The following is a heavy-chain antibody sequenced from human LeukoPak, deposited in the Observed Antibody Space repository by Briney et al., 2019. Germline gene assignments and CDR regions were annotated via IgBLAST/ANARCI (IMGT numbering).Heavy chain of an antibody. Sequence: ASVKVSCKASGYTFTGYYMHWGRHAPGQGREWMGRINPNRGGTNDAQNFQGRGTMTRDTSISTAYMELSRLRSDDTAVYYCARDSGGSYPYWGQGNLVTVSS. CDR2: INPNRGGT. CDR3: ARDSGGSYPY. V-gene: IGHV1-2*06. J-gene: IGHJ4*02. CDR1: GYTFTGYY. D-gene: IGHD1-26*01.